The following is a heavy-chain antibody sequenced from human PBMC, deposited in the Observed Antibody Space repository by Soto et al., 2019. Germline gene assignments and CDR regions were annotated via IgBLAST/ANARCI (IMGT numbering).Heavy chain of an antibody. D-gene: IGHD6-19*01. J-gene: IGHJ4*02. Sequence: EVQLVESGGGLVQPGGSLRLSCAASGFTFSSYWMTWVRQAPGKGLEWVANIKQDGSAKYYVDSVKGRFTISRDNAKNSLYLQINSQRAEDTAVYYCASWLKTSGWYVLLEGSFDYWGQGTLVTVSS. CDR1: GFTFSSYW. V-gene: IGHV3-7*01. CDR2: IKQDGSAK. CDR3: ASWLKTSGWYVLLEGSFDY.